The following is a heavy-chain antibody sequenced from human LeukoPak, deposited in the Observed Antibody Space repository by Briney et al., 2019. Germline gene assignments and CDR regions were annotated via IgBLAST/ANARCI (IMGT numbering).Heavy chain of an antibody. CDR3: ARGTPLYMTTARYYFDY. J-gene: IGHJ4*02. V-gene: IGHV4-61*02. CDR2: IYTSGST. Sequence: SQTLSLTCTVSGGSISSGSYYWSWLRQPAGKGLEWIGRIYTSGSTNYNPSLKSRVTISVDTSKNQFSLKLSSVTAADTAVYYCARGTPLYMTTARYYFDYWGQGTLVTVSS. CDR1: GGSISSGSYY. D-gene: IGHD4-11*01.